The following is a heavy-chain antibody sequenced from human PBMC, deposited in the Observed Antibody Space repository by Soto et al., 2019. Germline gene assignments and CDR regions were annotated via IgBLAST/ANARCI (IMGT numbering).Heavy chain of an antibody. CDR3: VHSTDTIMALDY. Sequence: QITLKESGPTLVKPTQTLTLTCTLSGFSLSTSGVGVGWIRQPPGKALEWLALIYWDDDKRYSPFLKSRLTITKDTSKNHVVLTMTNMDPVDTATHYCVHSTDTIMALDYWGQGTLVTVSS. D-gene: IGHD5-18*01. CDR1: GFSLSTSGVG. CDR2: IYWDDDK. J-gene: IGHJ4*02. V-gene: IGHV2-5*02.